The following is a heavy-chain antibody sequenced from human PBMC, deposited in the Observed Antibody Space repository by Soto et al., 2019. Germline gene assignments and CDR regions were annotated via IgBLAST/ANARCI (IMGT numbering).Heavy chain of an antibody. CDR1: GFTFSSYG. D-gene: IGHD1-26*01. CDR3: ARYSGSPLGMDV. J-gene: IGHJ6*02. Sequence: GGSLRLSCAASGFTFSSYGMNWVRQAPGKGLEWVSSISSSSSYIYYADSVKGRFTISRDNAKNSLYLQMNSLRAEDTAVYYCARYSGSPLGMDVWGQGTTVTVSS. V-gene: IGHV3-21*01. CDR2: ISSSSSYI.